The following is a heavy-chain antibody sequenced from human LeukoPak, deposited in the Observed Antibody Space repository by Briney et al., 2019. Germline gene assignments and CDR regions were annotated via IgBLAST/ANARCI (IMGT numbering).Heavy chain of an antibody. CDR1: GGSFSGYY. CDR3: ARGQGLHIVVVPAASSFDY. D-gene: IGHD2-2*01. Sequence: SETLSLTCAVSGGSFSGYYWSWIRQPPGKGLDWIGEINHSGSTNYNPSLKSRVTISVDTSKNQFSLKLSSVTAADTAVYYCARGQGLHIVVVPAASSFDYWGQGTLVTVSS. V-gene: IGHV4-34*01. J-gene: IGHJ4*02. CDR2: INHSGST.